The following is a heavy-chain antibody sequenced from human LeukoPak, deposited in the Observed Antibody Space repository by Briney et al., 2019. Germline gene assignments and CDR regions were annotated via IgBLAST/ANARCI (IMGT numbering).Heavy chain of an antibody. CDR3: ARQGSEIDY. CDR2: ISSSGDTI. J-gene: IGHJ4*02. V-gene: IGHV3-11*01. CDR1: GFTLSHYY. Sequence: SGGSLRLSCAASGFTLSHYYMTWIRQAPGKGLEWLSCISSSGDTIYYADFVKGRFTVSRDNAENSLYLQMNSLRAEDTAMYYCARQGSEIDYWGQGTLVTVSS.